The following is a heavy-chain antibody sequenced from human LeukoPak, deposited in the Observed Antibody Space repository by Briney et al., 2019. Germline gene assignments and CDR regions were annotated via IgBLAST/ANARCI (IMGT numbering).Heavy chain of an antibody. D-gene: IGHD6-19*01. Sequence: GGSLRLSCAASGFTFSSYAMSWVRQAPGKGLERVSGISGSGGGTYYADSVKGRFTISRDNSKNMLYLQMNSLRAEDTAVYYCVKDPDSGWSNWFDPRGQGTLVTVSS. J-gene: IGHJ5*02. CDR2: ISGSGGGT. CDR1: GFTFSSYA. V-gene: IGHV3-23*01. CDR3: VKDPDSGWSNWFDP.